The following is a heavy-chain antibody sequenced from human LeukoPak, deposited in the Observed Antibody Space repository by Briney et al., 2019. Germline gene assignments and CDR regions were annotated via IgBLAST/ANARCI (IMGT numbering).Heavy chain of an antibody. CDR2: INSDTNIT. CDR3: ASRSRLSDRYMDV. J-gene: IGHJ6*02. Sequence: PGGSLRLSCAASGFTFSSYAMSWVRQAPGKGLEWVSHINSDTNITPYTASVSGRFTISRDNAKNSLYLQMNSLRAEDTAVYYCASRSRLSDRYMDVWGQGTTVTVSS. V-gene: IGHV3-48*01. CDR1: GFTFSSYA. D-gene: IGHD1-26*01.